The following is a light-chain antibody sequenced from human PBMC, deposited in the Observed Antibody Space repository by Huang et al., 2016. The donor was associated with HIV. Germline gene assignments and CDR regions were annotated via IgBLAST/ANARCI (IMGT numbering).Light chain of an antibody. CDR3: QQYGSSSWT. CDR1: QSVSRSF. CDR2: GAS. J-gene: IGKJ1*01. V-gene: IGKV3-20*01. Sequence: EIVLTQSPGTLSLSPGERATLSCRAGQSVSRSFFAWYQQKPGQAPRLLIHGASTRATGIPDRFSGSGSGTDFTLTISRLEPEDFAVYYCQQYGSSSWTFGQGTKVEIK.